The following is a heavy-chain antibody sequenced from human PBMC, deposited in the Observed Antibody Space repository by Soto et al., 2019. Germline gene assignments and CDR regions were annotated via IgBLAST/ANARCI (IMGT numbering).Heavy chain of an antibody. CDR3: ATVLVVVAADFRYNWFAP. Sequence: ASVKVSCKVSGYTLTELSMHWVRQAPGKGLEWMGGFDPEDGETIYAQKFQGRVTMTEDTSTDTAYMELSSLRSEDTAVYYCATVLVVVAADFRYNWFAPWGQGTLVTVPQ. CDR1: GYTLTELS. CDR2: FDPEDGET. D-gene: IGHD2-15*01. J-gene: IGHJ5*02. V-gene: IGHV1-24*01.